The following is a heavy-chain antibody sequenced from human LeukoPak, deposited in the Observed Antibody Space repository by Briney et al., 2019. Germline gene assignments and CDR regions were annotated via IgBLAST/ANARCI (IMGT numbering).Heavy chain of an antibody. D-gene: IGHD2-2*01. V-gene: IGHV3-48*04. CDR1: GSTFSSYS. CDR3: ARVGGRGYCSSTSCPAED. CDR2: ISSSSSTI. Sequence: GGSLRLSCAASGSTFSSYSMNWVRQAPGKGLEWVSYISSSSSTIYYADSVKGRFTISRDNAKNSLYLQMGSLRAEDMAVYYCARVGGRGYCSSTSCPAEDWGQGTLVTVSS. J-gene: IGHJ4*02.